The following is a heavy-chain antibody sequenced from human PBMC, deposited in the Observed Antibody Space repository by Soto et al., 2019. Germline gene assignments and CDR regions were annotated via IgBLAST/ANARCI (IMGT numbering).Heavy chain of an antibody. CDR3: ARAARLRIAVAGTNL. D-gene: IGHD6-19*01. V-gene: IGHV3-33*01. J-gene: IGHJ4*02. Sequence: PGGSLRLSCAASGFTFSSYGMHWVRQAPGKGLEWVAVIWYDGSNKYYADSVKGRFTISRDNSKNTLYLQMNSLRAEDTAVYYCARAARLRIAVAGTNLWGQGALVTVSS. CDR2: IWYDGSNK. CDR1: GFTFSSYG.